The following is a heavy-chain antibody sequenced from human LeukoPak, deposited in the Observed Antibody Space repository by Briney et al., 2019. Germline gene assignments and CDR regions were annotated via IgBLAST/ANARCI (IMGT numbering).Heavy chain of an antibody. CDR3: ARSYCSSTSCYRLFYFDY. Sequence: PSETLSLTCTVSGGSISSSSYYWGWIRHPPGKGLEWIGSIFFRGSTYYNPSLKSRVTISVDTSKNQFSLKLSSVTAADTAVYYCARSYCSSTSCYRLFYFDYWGQGTLVTVSS. CDR1: GGSISSSSYY. V-gene: IGHV4-39*01. J-gene: IGHJ4*02. D-gene: IGHD2-2*02. CDR2: IFFRGST.